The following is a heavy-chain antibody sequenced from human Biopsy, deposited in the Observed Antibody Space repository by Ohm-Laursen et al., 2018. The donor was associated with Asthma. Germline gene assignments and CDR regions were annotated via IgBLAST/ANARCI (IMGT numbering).Heavy chain of an antibody. D-gene: IGHD3-22*01. V-gene: IGHV3-53*01. J-gene: IGHJ4*02. CDR3: ARGDSSNWSNYYFDY. CDR2: IYSGGTS. Sequence: GSLRLSCAASGFAVSRDYMFWVRQAPGKGLEWVSVIYSGGTSHTADSVRGRFTISRDYSKNTLYLQMHSLRAEDTAVYYCARGDSSNWSNYYFDYWGQGTLVTVSS. CDR1: GFAVSRDY.